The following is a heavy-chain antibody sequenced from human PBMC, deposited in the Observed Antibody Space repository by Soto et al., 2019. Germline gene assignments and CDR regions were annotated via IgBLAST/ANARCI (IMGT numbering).Heavy chain of an antibody. V-gene: IGHV3-23*01. CDR3: ARLGRYSFGPGY. CDR2: ISGGSGST. D-gene: IGHD5-18*01. CDR1: GFTFSSYA. J-gene: IGHJ4*02. Sequence: LRLSCAASGFTFSSYAMSWVRQAPGKGLEWVSSISGGSGSTYYADSVKGRFTISRDTSKNTLYLQMNSLRAEDTAVYHCARLGRYSFGPGYWGQGTLVTVSS.